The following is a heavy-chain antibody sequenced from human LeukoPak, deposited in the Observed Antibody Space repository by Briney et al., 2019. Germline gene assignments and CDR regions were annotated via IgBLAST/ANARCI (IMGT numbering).Heavy chain of an antibody. V-gene: IGHV3-20*04. CDR2: INWNGGST. CDR3: ARRSWGLRPAFDI. D-gene: IGHD5-12*01. CDR1: GFTFDDYG. J-gene: IGHJ3*02. Sequence: SGGSLRLSCAASGFTFDDYGMSWVRQAPGKGLEWVSGINWNGGSTGYADSVKGRFTISRDNAKNSLYLQMNSLRAEDTALHYCARRSWGLRPAFDIWGQGTMVTVSS.